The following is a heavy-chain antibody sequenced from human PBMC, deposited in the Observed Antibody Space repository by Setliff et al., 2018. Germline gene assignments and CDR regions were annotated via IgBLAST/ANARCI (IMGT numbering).Heavy chain of an antibody. D-gene: IGHD3-3*01. V-gene: IGHV4-59*01. J-gene: IGHJ4*02. CDR2: IYYSGST. Sequence: LSLTCTVSGGSISSYYWSWIRQPPGKGLEWIGYIYYSGSTNYNPSLKSRVTISVDTSKNQFSLKLSSVTAADTAVYYCARVSMYYNFWSGYYGERGEYFGYWGQGTLVTV. CDR3: ARVSMYYNFWSGYYGERGEYFGY. CDR1: GGSISSYY.